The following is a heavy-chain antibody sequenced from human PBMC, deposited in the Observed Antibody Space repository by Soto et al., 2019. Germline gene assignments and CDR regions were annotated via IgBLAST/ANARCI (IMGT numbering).Heavy chain of an antibody. Sequence: QVHLQESGPGLVKPSGTLSLICTVSGNSMFNYYWSWIRQPAGKGLEWIGRVYTDGTAIYNPSLKSRVTMSEEMSKNQFSLNVNSVAAADTAVYYCAKGGCVDGDYMHHVMDVWGQGATVIVS. D-gene: IGHD4-17*01. CDR3: AKGGCVDGDYMHHVMDV. CDR1: GNSMFNYY. V-gene: IGHV4-4*07. CDR2: VYTDGTA. J-gene: IGHJ6*02.